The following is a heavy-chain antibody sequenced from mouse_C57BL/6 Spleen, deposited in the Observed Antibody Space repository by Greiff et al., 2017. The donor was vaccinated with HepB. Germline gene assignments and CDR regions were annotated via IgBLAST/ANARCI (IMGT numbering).Heavy chain of an antibody. CDR3: ARGTTVVATRAMDY. CDR2: ISSGSSTI. D-gene: IGHD1-1*01. J-gene: IGHJ4*01. V-gene: IGHV5-17*01. Sequence: EVQLVESGGGLVKPGGSLKLSCAASGFTFSDYGMHWVRQAPEKGLEWVAYISSGSSTIYYADTVKGRFTISRDNAKNTLFLQMTSLRSEDTAMYYCARGTTVVATRAMDYWGQGTSVTVSS. CDR1: GFTFSDYG.